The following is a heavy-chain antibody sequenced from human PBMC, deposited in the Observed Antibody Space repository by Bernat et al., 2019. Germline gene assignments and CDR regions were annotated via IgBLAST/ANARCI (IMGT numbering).Heavy chain of an antibody. CDR3: ARGHDGYNIHFDL. J-gene: IGHJ2*01. D-gene: IGHD5-24*01. Sequence: QVQLVQSGVEVKKPGASVKVSCKASGYTFTSYGISWVRQAPGQGPEWMGWINPYNGNTKDAQKLQGRVTMTTDTSTSTAYMELRSLRYDDTAVYYCARGHDGYNIHFDLWGRGTLVTVSS. CDR1: GYTFTSYG. V-gene: IGHV1-18*01. CDR2: INPYNGNT.